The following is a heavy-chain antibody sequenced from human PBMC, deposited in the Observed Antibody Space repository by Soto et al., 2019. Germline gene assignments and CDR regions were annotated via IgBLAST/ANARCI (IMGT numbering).Heavy chain of an antibody. CDR2: INAGNGHT. CDR3: ARGPYYREDWFDP. CDR1: GYTFTSYA. D-gene: IGHD3-10*01. V-gene: IGHV1-3*01. Sequence: ASVKVSCKASGYTFTSYAMHWVRQAPGQRLEWMGWINAGNGHTKYSQKFQGRVTITRDTSASTAYMELTSLRSEDTAVYYCARGPYYREDWFDPWGQGTLVTVSS. J-gene: IGHJ5*02.